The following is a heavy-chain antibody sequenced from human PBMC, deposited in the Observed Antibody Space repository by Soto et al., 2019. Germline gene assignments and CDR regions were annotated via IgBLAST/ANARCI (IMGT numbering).Heavy chain of an antibody. CDR1: GYSFTTYW. Sequence: PGESLKISCNGSGYSFTTYWIGWVRQMPGKGLECMGIIYPVDSDTRYSPSFQGQVTISADKSISTAYLQWNSLKASDTAMYYCARRLYSSSPGDYFDYWGQGTLVTVSS. CDR3: ARRLYSSSPGDYFDY. D-gene: IGHD6-6*01. J-gene: IGHJ4*02. CDR2: IYPVDSDT. V-gene: IGHV5-51*01.